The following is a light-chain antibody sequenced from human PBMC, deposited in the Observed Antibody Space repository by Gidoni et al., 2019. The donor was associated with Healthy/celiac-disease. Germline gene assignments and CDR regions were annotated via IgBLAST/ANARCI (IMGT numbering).Light chain of an antibody. CDR3: QQYGSSSIT. J-gene: IGKJ5*01. V-gene: IGKV3-20*01. Sequence: ESVLTQSPGTLSLSPGERATLSCRASQSVSSSYLAWYQQKPGQAPRLLIYGASSRATGIPDRFSGSGSGTDFTLTISRLGYEDFAVYYCQQYGSSSITFGQGTRLEIK. CDR2: GAS. CDR1: QSVSSSY.